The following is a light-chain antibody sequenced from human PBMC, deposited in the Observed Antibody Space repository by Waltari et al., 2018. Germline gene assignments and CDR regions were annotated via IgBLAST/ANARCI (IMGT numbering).Light chain of an antibody. V-gene: IGLV2-14*01. J-gene: IGLJ3*02. CDR2: EVS. CDR3: SSYTSSSTWV. Sequence: QSALTKPAPVSGYPGPSNSISCTGTRSDGGGSDHVPWYQQHPGKAPKLMIYEVSNRPSGISNRFSGSKSDNTASLTISGLQAEDEADYYCSSYTSSSTWVFGGGTKLTVL. CDR1: RSDGGGSDH.